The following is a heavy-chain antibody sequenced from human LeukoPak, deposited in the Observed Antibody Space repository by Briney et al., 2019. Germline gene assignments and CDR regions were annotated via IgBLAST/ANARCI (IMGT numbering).Heavy chain of an antibody. CDR1: GYTFTGYY. CDR3: ARDYSSTSEVVVDWFDP. CDR2: INPNSGGT. Sequence: LEASVKVSCKASGYTFTGYYMHWVRQAPGQGLEWMGWINPNSGGTNYAQKFQGRVTMTRDTSISTAYMELSRLRSDDTAVYYCARDYSSTSEVVVDWFDPWGQGTLVTVSS. D-gene: IGHD2-2*01. J-gene: IGHJ5*02. V-gene: IGHV1-2*03.